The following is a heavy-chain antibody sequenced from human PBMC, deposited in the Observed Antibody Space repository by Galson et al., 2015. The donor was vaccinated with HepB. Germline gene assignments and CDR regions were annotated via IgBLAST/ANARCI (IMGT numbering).Heavy chain of an antibody. CDR2: ISYDGTNK. J-gene: IGHJ6*02. CDR1: GFSFSSFA. V-gene: IGHV3-30-3*01. Sequence: SLRLSCAASGFSFSSFAMHWVRQAPGKGLEWVAAISYDGTNKHFADSVKGRFTISRDNSKLYLEMNSLRAEDSAVYYCARDSITGTNHYYGMDVWGQGTTVTVSS. CDR3: ARDSITGTNHYYGMDV. D-gene: IGHD1-7*01.